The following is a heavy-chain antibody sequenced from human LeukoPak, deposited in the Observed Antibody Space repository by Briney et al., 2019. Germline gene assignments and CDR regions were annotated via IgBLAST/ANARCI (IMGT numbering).Heavy chain of an antibody. CDR3: AKDGGYDSYFDY. CDR1: GFTFSSYG. D-gene: IGHD5-12*01. Sequence: GGSLRLSCAASGFTFSSYGMHWVRQAPGKGLEWVAVISYDGSNKYYADSVKGRFTISRDNSKNTLYLQMNSLRAEDTAVYYCAKDGGYDSYFDYWGQGTLVTVSS. CDR2: ISYDGSNK. J-gene: IGHJ4*02. V-gene: IGHV3-30*18.